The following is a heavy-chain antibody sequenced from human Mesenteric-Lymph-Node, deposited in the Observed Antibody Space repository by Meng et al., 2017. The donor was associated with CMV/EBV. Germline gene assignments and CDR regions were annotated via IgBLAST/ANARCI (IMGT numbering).Heavy chain of an antibody. CDR1: GFTFSNYA. CDR2: TSYDGKNT. Sequence: GESLKISCVPSGFTFSNYAMSWVRQAPGKGLEWVAVTSYDGKNTFHADSVKGRFTISRDNSKNTLFLQMNNLRIDDTAVYYCARGRGSYDYYYYYGMDIWGQGTTVTVSS. CDR3: ARGRGSYDYYYYYGMDI. V-gene: IGHV3-30*04. J-gene: IGHJ6*02. D-gene: IGHD3-16*01.